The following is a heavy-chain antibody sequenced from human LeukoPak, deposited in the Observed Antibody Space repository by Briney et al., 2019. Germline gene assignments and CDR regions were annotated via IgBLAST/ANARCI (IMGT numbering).Heavy chain of an antibody. Sequence: QSGGSLRLSCAASGFTFSLYWMNWVRQAPGKGLEWVSAISGSGGSTNYADSVKGRVTISRDNSKNTLYLQMNSLRAEDTAVYYCAKNSGYYSKYQFLDSWGQGTLVTVSS. CDR2: ISGSGGST. CDR3: AKNSGYYSKYQFLDS. CDR1: GFTFSLYW. D-gene: IGHD4-11*01. J-gene: IGHJ4*02. V-gene: IGHV3-23*01.